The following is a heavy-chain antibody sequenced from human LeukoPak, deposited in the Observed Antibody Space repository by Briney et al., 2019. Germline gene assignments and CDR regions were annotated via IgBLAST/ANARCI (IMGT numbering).Heavy chain of an antibody. J-gene: IGHJ3*02. CDR2: TNPNSHNA. CDR3: ARGHVVDTVMVTGAFDI. D-gene: IGHD5-18*01. CDR1: GYTFTRYD. V-gene: IGHV1-8*01. Sequence: GASVKVSCKASGYTFTRYDMNWVRQAPGQGLELMGWTNPNSHNAGYAQKFQGRVTLTWDTSISTAYMELSSLRSEDTAVYYCARGHVVDTVMVTGAFDIWGQGTMVTVSS.